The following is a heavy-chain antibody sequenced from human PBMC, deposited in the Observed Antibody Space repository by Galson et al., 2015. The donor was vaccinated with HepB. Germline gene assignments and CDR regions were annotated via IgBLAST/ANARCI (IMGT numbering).Heavy chain of an antibody. CDR3: ARGVRTAMVRGNWFDP. Sequence: SVKVSCKASGGTFSSYAISWVRQAPGQGLEWMGGIIPIFGIANYAQKFQGRVTITADESTSTAYMELSSLRSEDTAVYYCARGVRTAMVRGNWFDPWGQGTLVTVSS. D-gene: IGHD5-18*01. CDR1: GGTFSSYA. J-gene: IGHJ5*02. CDR2: IIPIFGIA. V-gene: IGHV1-69*13.